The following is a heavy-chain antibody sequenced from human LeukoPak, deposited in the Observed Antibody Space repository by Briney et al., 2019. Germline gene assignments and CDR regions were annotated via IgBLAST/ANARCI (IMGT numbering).Heavy chain of an antibody. J-gene: IGHJ4*02. CDR1: GGSISSYY. CDR2: IYYSGST. V-gene: IGHV4-39*07. D-gene: IGHD3-16*02. Sequence: PSETLSLTCTVSGGSISSYYWSWIRQPPGKGLEWIGSIYYSGSTYYNPSLKSRVTISVDTSKNQFSLKLSSVTAADTAVYYCARGEVSGIDYWGQGTLVTVSS. CDR3: ARGEVSGIDY.